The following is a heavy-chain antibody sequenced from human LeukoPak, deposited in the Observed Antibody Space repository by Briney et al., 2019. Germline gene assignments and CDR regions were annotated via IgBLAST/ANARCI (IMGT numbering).Heavy chain of an antibody. D-gene: IGHD3-22*01. Sequence: ASVKVSCKASGYTFTSYDINWVRQATGQGLEWMGWMNPNSGNTGYAQKFQGRVTMTRNTSISTAYMELNSLTSEDTAVYYCARDAYDSSGYYHYYMDVWGKGTTVTVSS. V-gene: IGHV1-8*01. J-gene: IGHJ6*03. CDR2: MNPNSGNT. CDR3: ARDAYDSSGYYHYYMDV. CDR1: GYTFTSYD.